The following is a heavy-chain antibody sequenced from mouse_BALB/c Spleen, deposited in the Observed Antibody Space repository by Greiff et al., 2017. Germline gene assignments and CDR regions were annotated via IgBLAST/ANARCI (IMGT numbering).Heavy chain of an antibody. CDR1: GFTFSSYA. CDR2: ISSGGSYT. Sequence: DVKLVESGGGLVKPGGSLKLSCAASGFTFSSYAMSWVRQSPEKRLEWVAEISSGGSYTYYPDTVTGRFTISRDNAKNTLYLEMSSLRSEDTAMYYCARYYYGSSPWFAYWGQGTLVTVSA. D-gene: IGHD1-1*01. J-gene: IGHJ3*01. CDR3: ARYYYGSSPWFAY. V-gene: IGHV5-9-4*01.